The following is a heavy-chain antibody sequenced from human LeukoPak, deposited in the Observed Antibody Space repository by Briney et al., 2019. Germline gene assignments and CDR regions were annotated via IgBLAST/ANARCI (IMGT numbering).Heavy chain of an antibody. CDR2: INPSGGST. J-gene: IGHJ4*02. CDR1: GYTFTSYY. D-gene: IGHD3-3*01. Sequence: ASVKVSCKASGYTFTSYYMHWVRQAPGQGLEWKGIINPSGGSTSYAQKFQGRVTMTRDTSTSTVYMELSSLRSEDTAVYYCARGFSQRFYSPRYYFDYWGQGTLVTVSS. V-gene: IGHV1-46*01. CDR3: ARGFSQRFYSPRYYFDY.